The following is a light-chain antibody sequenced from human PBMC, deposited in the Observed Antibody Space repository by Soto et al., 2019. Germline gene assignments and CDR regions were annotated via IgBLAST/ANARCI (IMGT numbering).Light chain of an antibody. CDR3: MQTLLAWT. J-gene: IGKJ1*01. CDR1: QSLLHSNGYNY. V-gene: IGKV2-28*01. Sequence: DIVMTQSPLSLPVTPGEPASISCRSSQSLLHSNGYNYLDWYLQKPGQPPQLLIYLGSNRASGVPDRFSGSASGSEFTLKISGVEAEDVGVYYCMQTLLAWTFGQGTKVVI. CDR2: LGS.